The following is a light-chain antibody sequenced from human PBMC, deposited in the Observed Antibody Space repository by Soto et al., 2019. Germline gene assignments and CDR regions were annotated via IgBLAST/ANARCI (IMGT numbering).Light chain of an antibody. CDR3: QSYDSSLRGGV. CDR1: SSNIGAGYD. V-gene: IGLV1-40*01. Sequence: QLVLTQPPLVSGAPGQRVTISCTGSSSNIGAGYDVHWYQQLPGTAPKLLIYGNSNRPSGVPDRFSGSKSGTSASLAITGLQAEDEADYYCQSYDSSLRGGVFGTGTKLTVL. CDR2: GNS. J-gene: IGLJ1*01.